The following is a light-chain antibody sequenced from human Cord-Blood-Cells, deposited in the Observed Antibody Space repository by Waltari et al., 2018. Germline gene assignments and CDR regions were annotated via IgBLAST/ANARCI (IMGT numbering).Light chain of an antibody. V-gene: IGLV2-14*01. CDR3: SSYTSSSTLV. J-gene: IGLJ2*01. Sequence: QSALTQPASVSGSPGRSFTIPCTGTSSDVGGYNYASWYQQQPGKAPKLMIYDVRHRPSGVSNRFSGANSGNTASLTISGLQAKDEADYYCSSYTSSSTLVFGGGTKLTVL. CDR1: SSDVGGYNY. CDR2: DVR.